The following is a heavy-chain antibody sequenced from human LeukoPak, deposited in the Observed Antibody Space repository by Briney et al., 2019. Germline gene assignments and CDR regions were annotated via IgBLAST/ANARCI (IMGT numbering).Heavy chain of an antibody. V-gene: IGHV4-39*01. CDR3: ARLARITIFGVVVSWFDP. Sequence: PSETLSLTCTVSGGSISSSSYYWGWIRQPPGKGLEWIGSIYYSGSTYYNPSLKSRVTISVDTSKNQFSLKLSSVTAADTAVYYCARLARITIFGVVVSWFDPWGQGTLVTVSS. CDR1: GGSISSSSYY. J-gene: IGHJ5*02. D-gene: IGHD3-3*01. CDR2: IYYSGST.